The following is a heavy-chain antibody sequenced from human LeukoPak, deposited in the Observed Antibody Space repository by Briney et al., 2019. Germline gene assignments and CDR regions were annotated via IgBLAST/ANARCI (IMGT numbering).Heavy chain of an antibody. CDR3: ARGTTHLWFGEGGNALDI. CDR1: GFTFSSYA. Sequence: GGSLRLSCAASGFTFSSYAMHWVRQAPGKGLEWVAVISYDGGNKYYADSVKGRFTISRDNSKNTLYLQMNSLRAEDTAVYYCARGTTHLWFGEGGNALDIWGQGTMVTVSS. CDR2: ISYDGGNK. D-gene: IGHD3-10*01. J-gene: IGHJ3*02. V-gene: IGHV3-30*04.